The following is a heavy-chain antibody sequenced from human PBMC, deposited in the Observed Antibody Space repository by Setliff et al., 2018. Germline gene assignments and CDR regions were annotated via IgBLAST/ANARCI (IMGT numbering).Heavy chain of an antibody. CDR3: ARLSCSSNSCPFDY. J-gene: IGHJ4*02. CDR1: GGSVGNSYYY. V-gene: IGHV4-61*09. CDR2: IYTSWST. Sequence: SETLSLTCTVSGGSVGNSYYYWNWIRQPAGKGLEWIGHIYTSWSTIYNPSLKSRLTISLDTSKNQFSLTLTSVTAADTAVYYCARLSCSSNSCPFDYWVQGTLVTVSS. D-gene: IGHD2-2*01.